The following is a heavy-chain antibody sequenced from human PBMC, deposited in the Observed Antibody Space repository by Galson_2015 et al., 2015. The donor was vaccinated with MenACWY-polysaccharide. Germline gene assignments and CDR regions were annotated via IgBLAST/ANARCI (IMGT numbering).Heavy chain of an antibody. Sequence: SLRLSCAASGFTFSSYEMNWVRQAPGKGLEWVSYISGSGSPIYYADSVKGRFTISRDNAKNLLFLQMNSLRAEDTALYYCARDRGSATYFDSWGQGTLVTVSS. D-gene: IGHD3-10*01. J-gene: IGHJ4*02. CDR1: GFTFSSYE. CDR3: ARDRGSATYFDS. CDR2: ISGSGSPI. V-gene: IGHV3-48*03.